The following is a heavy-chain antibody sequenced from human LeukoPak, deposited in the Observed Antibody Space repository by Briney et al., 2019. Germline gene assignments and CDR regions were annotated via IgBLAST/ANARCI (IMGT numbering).Heavy chain of an antibody. CDR2: ISAYNGNT. CDR1: GYTFTSYS. CDR3: ARDHNWNYLYYFDY. D-gene: IGHD1-7*01. V-gene: IGHV1-18*01. J-gene: IGHJ4*02. Sequence: GASVKVSCKASGYTFTSYSISWVRQAPGQGLEWMGWISAYNGNTNYAQKLQGRVTMTTDTSTSTAYMELRSLRSDDTAVYYCARDHNWNYLYYFDYWGQGTLVTVSS.